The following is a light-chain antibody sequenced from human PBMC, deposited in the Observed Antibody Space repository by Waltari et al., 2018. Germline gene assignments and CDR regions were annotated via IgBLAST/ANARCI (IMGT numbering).Light chain of an antibody. V-gene: IGLV1-51*01. CDR3: GAWDTSLSTVM. Sequence: QSVLTQPPSVSAAPGQRVTISCSGSSSNIENNYVSWYQQLPGTAPQLLIYDNKNHPSVIPYRFSGSNSVTSATLDITGLQTGDEAYYYCGAWDTSLSTVMFGGGTKLTVL. CDR1: SSNIENNY. CDR2: DNK. J-gene: IGLJ3*02.